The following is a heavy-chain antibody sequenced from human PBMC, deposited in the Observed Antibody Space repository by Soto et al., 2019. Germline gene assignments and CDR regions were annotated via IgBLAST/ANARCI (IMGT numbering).Heavy chain of an antibody. CDR3: AGGTGWLSDL. D-gene: IGHD6-19*01. CDR2: IKQDGGDK. Sequence: EVHLVESGGGLVQPGGSLRLSCAASGFTFSNYWMNWVRQAPGKGLEWVAIIKQDGGDKYYVDSVKGRFTISRDNAKNSLYLQMSGLRADDTAVYYCAGGTGWLSDLWGQGTLVTVSS. V-gene: IGHV3-7*04. CDR1: GFTFSNYW. J-gene: IGHJ5*02.